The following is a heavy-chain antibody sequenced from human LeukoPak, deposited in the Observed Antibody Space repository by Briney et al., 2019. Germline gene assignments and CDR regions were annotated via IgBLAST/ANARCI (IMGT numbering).Heavy chain of an antibody. CDR3: ARDRDYGDYNTQDLFDY. D-gene: IGHD4-17*01. V-gene: IGHV1-18*01. CDR2: ISAYNGNT. Sequence: GASVTVSCKASGYTFTTYGISWVRQAPGEVLEWQGWISAYNGNTNYAQKLQGRVTMTTDTSTTTAYMELRSLRSDDTAVYYCARDRDYGDYNTQDLFDYWGQGTLVTVSS. J-gene: IGHJ4*02. CDR1: GYTFTTYG.